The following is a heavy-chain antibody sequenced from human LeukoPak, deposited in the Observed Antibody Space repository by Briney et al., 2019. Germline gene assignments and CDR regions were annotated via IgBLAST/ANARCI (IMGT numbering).Heavy chain of an antibody. J-gene: IGHJ4*02. V-gene: IGHV3-21*01. Sequence: GGSVSLSCAACGFTFRSYSMKGLRQARGKVRDWVTSNSSSISYIYYADAVKGRFTISTDNAKNSLYLQMNSLRAEDTAVYYCAREDTAMVLDYWGQGTLVTVSS. D-gene: IGHD5-18*01. CDR3: AREDTAMVLDY. CDR1: GFTFRSYS. CDR2: NSSSISYI.